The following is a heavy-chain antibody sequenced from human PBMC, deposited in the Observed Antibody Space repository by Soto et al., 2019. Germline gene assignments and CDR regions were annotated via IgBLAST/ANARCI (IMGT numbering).Heavy chain of an antibody. CDR1: GFTFSSYS. CDR2: ISSSSSTI. Sequence: GESLKISCAASGFTFSSYSMNWVRQAPGKGLEWVSYISSSSSTIYYADSVKGRFTISRDNAKNSLYLQMNRLRDEDTAVYYCARDAPPSDLGYCSGGSCYGGIYYYGMDVWGQGTTVTVSS. V-gene: IGHV3-48*02. J-gene: IGHJ6*02. D-gene: IGHD2-15*01. CDR3: ARDAPPSDLGYCSGGSCYGGIYYYGMDV.